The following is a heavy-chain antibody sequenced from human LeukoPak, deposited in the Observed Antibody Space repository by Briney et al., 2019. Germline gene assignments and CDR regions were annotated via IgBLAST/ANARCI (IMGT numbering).Heavy chain of an antibody. CDR2: IRYDGSNK. CDR3: VLDSSGSDAFDI. Sequence: GGSLRLSCAASGFTFSSYGMHWVRQAPGKGLEWVAFIRYDGSNKYYADSVEGRFTISRDNSKNTLYLQMNSLRAEDTAVYYGVLDSSGSDAFDIWGQGTMVTVSS. D-gene: IGHD3-22*01. CDR1: GFTFSSYG. J-gene: IGHJ3*02. V-gene: IGHV3-30*02.